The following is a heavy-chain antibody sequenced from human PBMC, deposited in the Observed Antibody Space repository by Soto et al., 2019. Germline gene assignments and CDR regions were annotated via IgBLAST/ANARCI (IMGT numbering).Heavy chain of an antibody. J-gene: IGHJ4*02. D-gene: IGHD1-1*01. V-gene: IGHV1-69*13. CDR2: IIPIFGTA. Sequence: SVKVSCKASGGTFSSYAISWVRQAPGQGLEWMGGIIPIFGTANYAQKFQGRVTITADESTSTAYMELSSLRSEDTAVYYCAREVESTYHFDYWGQGTLVTVSS. CDR1: GGTFSSYA. CDR3: AREVESTYHFDY.